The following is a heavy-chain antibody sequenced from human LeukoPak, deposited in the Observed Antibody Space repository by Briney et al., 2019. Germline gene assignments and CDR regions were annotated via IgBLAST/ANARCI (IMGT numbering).Heavy chain of an antibody. D-gene: IGHD2-8*01. CDR2: IYYSGST. Sequence: SETLSLTCTVSGGSISSYYWSWIRQPPGKGLEWIGYIYYSGSTNYNPSLKSRVTISVDTSRNQFSLKLSSVTAADTAVYYCARATVYCTNGVCSWYFDLWGRGTLVTVSS. J-gene: IGHJ2*01. CDR3: ARATVYCTNGVCSWYFDL. V-gene: IGHV4-59*01. CDR1: GGSISSYY.